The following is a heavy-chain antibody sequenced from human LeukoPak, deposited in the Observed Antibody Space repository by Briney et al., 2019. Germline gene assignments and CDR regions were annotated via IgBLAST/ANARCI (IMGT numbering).Heavy chain of an antibody. D-gene: IGHD3-10*01. CDR1: GYTLTELS. CDR3: ATGSSHMVRGAFDY. V-gene: IGHV1-24*01. J-gene: IGHJ4*02. CDR2: FDPEDGET. Sequence: ASVKVSCKVSGYTLTELSMHWVRQAPGKGLEWMGGFDPEDGETIYAQKFQGRVTMTEDTSTDTAYMELSSLRSEDTAVYYCATGSSHMVRGAFDYWGQGTLVTVSS.